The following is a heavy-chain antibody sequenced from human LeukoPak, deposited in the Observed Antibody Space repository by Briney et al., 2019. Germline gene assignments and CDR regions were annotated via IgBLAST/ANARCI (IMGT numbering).Heavy chain of an antibody. CDR3: AREGRGYSYAFEY. J-gene: IGHJ4*02. V-gene: IGHV3-74*01. CDR1: GFTFSNYW. D-gene: IGHD5-18*01. Sequence: GGSLRLSCAASGFTFSNYWMHWVRHAPGKGLVWVSRINSDGSSTTYADSVKGRFTISRDNGQNTLYLQMNSLRAEDTAVYYCAREGRGYSYAFEYWGQGTLVTVSS. CDR2: INSDGSST.